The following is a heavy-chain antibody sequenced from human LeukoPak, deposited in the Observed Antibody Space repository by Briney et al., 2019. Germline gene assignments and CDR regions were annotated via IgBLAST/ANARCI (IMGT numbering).Heavy chain of an antibody. J-gene: IGHJ5*02. Sequence: GESLKISCKGSGYSFTSYWIGWVRQMPGKGLECMGIIYPGDSDTRYSPSFQGQVTISADKSISTAYLQWSSLKASDTAMYYCARATYYYDSSGYYYNWFDPWGQGTLVTVSS. D-gene: IGHD3-22*01. CDR3: ARATYYYDSSGYYYNWFDP. V-gene: IGHV5-51*01. CDR1: GYSFTSYW. CDR2: IYPGDSDT.